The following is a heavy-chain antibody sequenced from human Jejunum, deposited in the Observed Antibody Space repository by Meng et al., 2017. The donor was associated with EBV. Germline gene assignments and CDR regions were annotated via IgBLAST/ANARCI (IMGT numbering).Heavy chain of an antibody. V-gene: IGHV3-30-3*01. D-gene: IGHD3-16*01. CDR1: GLTFRGHA. CDR2: ISNDGNHK. Sequence: QLQVVGAGGGVVQLVRSLSVSCAGSGLTFRGHAMQLVRQAPGKGLKWVALISNDGNHKYYADSVKGRLTISRDNSKNTLYLQMNSLRVDDTALYYCTREWGADYWGQGTLVTVSS. J-gene: IGHJ4*02. CDR3: TREWGADY.